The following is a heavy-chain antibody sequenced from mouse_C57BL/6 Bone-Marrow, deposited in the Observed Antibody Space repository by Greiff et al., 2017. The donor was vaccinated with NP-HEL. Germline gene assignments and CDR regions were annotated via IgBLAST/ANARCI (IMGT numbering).Heavy chain of an antibody. Sequence: VQLQQSGAELARPGASVKLSCKASGYTFTSYGISWVKQRTGQGLEWIGEIYPRSGNTYYNEKFKGKATLTADKSSSTAYMELRSLTSDESAVYFCARRVDWDAWFAYWGRGTLVTVSA. CDR1: GYTFTSYG. J-gene: IGHJ3*01. V-gene: IGHV1-81*01. CDR2: IYPRSGNT. CDR3: ARRVDWDAWFAY. D-gene: IGHD4-1*01.